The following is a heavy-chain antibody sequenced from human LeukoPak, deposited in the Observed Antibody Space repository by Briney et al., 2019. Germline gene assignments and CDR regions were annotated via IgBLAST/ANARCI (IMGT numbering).Heavy chain of an antibody. CDR1: GFTFTTYA. CDR3: ASYRNGAFDI. V-gene: IGHV1-18*01. D-gene: IGHD1-14*01. CDR2: ISAYNGDT. J-gene: IGHJ3*02. Sequence: GASVKVSFTPSGFTFTTYAISWVRQAPRLGLECMGWISAYNGDTNYAQNVQDRVTMTTDTSTSTAYLELRNLRSDDTAVYFCASYRNGAFDIWGQGTTITVSS.